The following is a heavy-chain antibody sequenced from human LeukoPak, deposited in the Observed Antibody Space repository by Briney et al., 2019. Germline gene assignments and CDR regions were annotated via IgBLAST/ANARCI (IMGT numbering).Heavy chain of an antibody. Sequence: HPGGSLRLSCAASGFTVSSTYMSWVRQAPGKGLECVSIIYSGGNAYHADSVRGRFTISRDNSKNTLYLQMNSLRAEDTAVYYCARLTVTIYAFDVWGQGTMGTVSS. J-gene: IGHJ3*01. CDR1: GFTVSSTY. V-gene: IGHV3-53*01. CDR2: IYSGGNA. D-gene: IGHD4-17*01. CDR3: ARLTVTIYAFDV.